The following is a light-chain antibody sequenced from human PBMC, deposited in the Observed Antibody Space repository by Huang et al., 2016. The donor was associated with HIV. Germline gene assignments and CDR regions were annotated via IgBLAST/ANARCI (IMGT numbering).Light chain of an antibody. J-gene: IGKJ4*01. CDR3: QQYYHYPPLT. V-gene: IGKV1-8*01. CDR1: QDIGSS. Sequence: AIRITQSPSSLSASTGDRVNITCRASQDIGSSLAWYQQKTGKAPKLLISSASSLQNAVPSRFSGSGYGTDFSLAISFLQSEDFATYYCQQYYHYPPLTFGGGTKVDIK. CDR2: SAS.